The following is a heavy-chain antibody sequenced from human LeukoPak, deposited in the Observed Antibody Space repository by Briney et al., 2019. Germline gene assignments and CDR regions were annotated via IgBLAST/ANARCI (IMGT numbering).Heavy chain of an antibody. CDR3: ARATATVSYGMDV. CDR1: GGSFSGYY. J-gene: IGHJ6*02. CDR2: INHSGST. V-gene: IGHV4-34*01. D-gene: IGHD5-18*01. Sequence: PSETLSLTCAVYGGSFSGYYWSWIRQPPGKGLEWIGEINHSGSTNYNPSLKSRVTISVDTSKNQFSLKLSSVTAADTAVYYCARATATVSYGMDVWGQGTRSPSP.